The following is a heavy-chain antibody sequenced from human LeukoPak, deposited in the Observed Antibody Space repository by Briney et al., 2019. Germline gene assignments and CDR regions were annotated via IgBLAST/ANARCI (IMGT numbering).Heavy chain of an antibody. CDR1: GGSISSYY. CDR3: ARHASDCSSPSCQPYYYYYYMDV. V-gene: IGHV4-4*09. CDR2: IYTSGST. Sequence: SETLSLTCTVSGGSISSYYWSWIRQPPGKGLEWIGYIYTSGSTNYNPSLKSRVTISVDTSKNQFSLKLSSVTAADTAVYYCARHASDCSSPSCQPYYYYYYMDVWGKGTTVTVSS. J-gene: IGHJ6*03. D-gene: IGHD2-2*01.